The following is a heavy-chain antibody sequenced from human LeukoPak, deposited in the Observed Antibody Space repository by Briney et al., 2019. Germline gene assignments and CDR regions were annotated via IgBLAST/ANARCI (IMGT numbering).Heavy chain of an antibody. CDR1: GFTFSSYS. Sequence: GRSLRLSCAASGFTFSSYSMNWVRQAPGKGLEWVSSLSTSGGSTYYADSVKGRFTISRDNSKNTLYLQMSSLRAEDTAVYYCAKRKGNWNYFAFDIWGQGTMVTVSS. V-gene: IGHV3-23*01. CDR3: AKRKGNWNYFAFDI. D-gene: IGHD1-7*01. J-gene: IGHJ3*02. CDR2: LSTSGGST.